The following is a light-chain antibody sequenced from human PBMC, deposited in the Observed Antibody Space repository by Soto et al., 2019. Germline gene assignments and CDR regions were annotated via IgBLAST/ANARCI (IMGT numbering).Light chain of an antibody. CDR2: EVS. V-gene: IGLV2-14*01. J-gene: IGLJ2*01. CDR1: NSDVGGYNY. CDR3: SSYTSSSNVV. Sequence: QSALTQPASVSWSPGQSITISCTLNNSDVGGYNYVSWYQQHPGKAPKLMIYEVSNRPSGVSNRFSGSKSGNTASLTISGLQAEDEADYYCSSYTSSSNVVFGGGTQLTVL.